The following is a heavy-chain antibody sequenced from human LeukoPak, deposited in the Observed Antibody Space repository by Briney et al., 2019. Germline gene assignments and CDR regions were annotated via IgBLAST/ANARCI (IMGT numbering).Heavy chain of an antibody. D-gene: IGHD2-2*01. V-gene: IGHV3-30*01. CDR2: ISYDGSNK. CDR1: GFNFRNYA. CDR3: ARGCGRSSTSCYYGMDV. J-gene: IGHJ6*04. Sequence: GGSLTLSCTASGFNFRNYAMQSARQAPGKGLAWDAVISYDGSNKYYADSVKGRFTISRDNSKNTLYLQMNSLRAEDTAVYYCARGCGRSSTSCYYGMDVWGKGTTVTVSS.